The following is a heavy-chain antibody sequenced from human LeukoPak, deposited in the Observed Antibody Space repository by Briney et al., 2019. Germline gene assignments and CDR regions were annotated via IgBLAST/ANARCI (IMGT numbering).Heavy chain of an antibody. Sequence: GRSLRLSCAASGFTFSSYGMHWVRQAPGKGLEWVAVIWYDGSNKYYADSVKGRFTISRDNSKNTLYLQMNSLRAEDTAVYYCARASYSSGWYYFDYCGQGTLVTVSS. V-gene: IGHV3-33*01. J-gene: IGHJ4*02. CDR3: ARASYSSGWYYFDY. CDR2: IWYDGSNK. D-gene: IGHD6-19*01. CDR1: GFTFSSYG.